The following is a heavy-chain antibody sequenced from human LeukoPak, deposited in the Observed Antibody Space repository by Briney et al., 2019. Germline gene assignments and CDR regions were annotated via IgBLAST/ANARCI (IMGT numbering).Heavy chain of an antibody. Sequence: PSETLSLTCSVSGGSINVYYWNWIRQSPGKGLEWIGSISYSGSTNYNPSLKSRVTISVDTSKNRFSLKVSSVIAADTAMYYCARGGSRSYTSSTLDYWGQGTLVTVSS. CDR1: GGSINVYY. D-gene: IGHD6-6*01. CDR3: ARGGSRSYTSSTLDY. V-gene: IGHV4-59*01. J-gene: IGHJ4*02. CDR2: ISYSGST.